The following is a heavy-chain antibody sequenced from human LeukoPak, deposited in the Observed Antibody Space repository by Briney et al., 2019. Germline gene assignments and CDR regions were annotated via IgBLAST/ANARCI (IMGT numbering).Heavy chain of an antibody. CDR1: GDSNNSDY. CDR2: IYYSGST. CDR3: ARRMKLAAKGDAFDI. Sequence: SETLSLTCTVSGDSNNSDYWNWIQQPPGKGLEWIGFIYYSGSTNYNPSLKSRVTISVDTSRNQFSPKLNSVTAADTAVYYCARRMKLAAKGDAFDIWGQGTMVTVSS. D-gene: IGHD2-15*01. V-gene: IGHV4-59*08. J-gene: IGHJ3*02.